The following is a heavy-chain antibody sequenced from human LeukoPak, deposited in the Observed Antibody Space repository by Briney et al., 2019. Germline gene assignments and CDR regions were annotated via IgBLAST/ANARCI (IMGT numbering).Heavy chain of an antibody. D-gene: IGHD4-23*01. CDR1: GDSIRSGSFY. CDR3: AKSWGYAANSLHIQH. V-gene: IGHV4-61*02. J-gene: IGHJ1*01. Sequence: SQTLSLTCSVSGDSIRSGSFYWNWIRQPAGKGLEWIGRIYISGSTDYNPSLKSRVTMSVDTSNNQFSLKLTSVPAADTAVYYCAKSWGYAANSLHIQHWGQGARVIVSA. CDR2: IYISGST.